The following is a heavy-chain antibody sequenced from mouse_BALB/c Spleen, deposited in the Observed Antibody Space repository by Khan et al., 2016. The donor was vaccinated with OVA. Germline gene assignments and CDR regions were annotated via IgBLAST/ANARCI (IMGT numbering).Heavy chain of an antibody. V-gene: IGHV3-2*02. CDR3: ARIYGGDFDY. CDR2: ISYSGNT. J-gene: IGHJ2*01. CDR1: GYSITTDYA. D-gene: IGHD1-1*01. Sequence: EVQLVESGPGLVKPSQSLSLTGTVTGYSITTDYAWNWIRQFPGSKLEWMGHISYSGNTKYNPSLKSRISITRDTSKNQFFLQLKSVTTEDTARYYCARIYGGDFDYWGQGTTLTVSS.